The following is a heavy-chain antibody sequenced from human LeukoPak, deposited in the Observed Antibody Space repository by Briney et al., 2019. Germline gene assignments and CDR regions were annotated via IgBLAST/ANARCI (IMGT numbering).Heavy chain of an antibody. Sequence: GGSLRLSCAASGFTFSSYSMNWVRQAPGKGLEWVSSISSSSSYIYYADSVKGRFTISRDNAKNSLYLQTNSLRAEDTAVYYCARRAGDYSHPYDYWGQGTLVTVSS. V-gene: IGHV3-21*04. CDR3: ARRAGDYSHPYDY. CDR2: ISSSSSYI. CDR1: GFTFSSYS. J-gene: IGHJ4*02. D-gene: IGHD3-22*01.